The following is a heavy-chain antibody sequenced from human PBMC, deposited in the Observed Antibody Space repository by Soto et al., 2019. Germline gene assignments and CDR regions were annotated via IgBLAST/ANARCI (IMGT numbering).Heavy chain of an antibody. J-gene: IGHJ4*02. CDR1: GDTFTGYY. CDR2: INPNSGGT. Sequence: ASVKVSCKASGDTFTGYYMHWVRQAPGQGLEWMGWINPNSGGTNYAQKFQGRVNMTRDTSISTAYMELSRLRSDDTAVYYCARETYYYDSKEDYFDYWGQGTLVTVSS. CDR3: ARETYYYDSKEDYFDY. V-gene: IGHV1-2*02. D-gene: IGHD3-22*01.